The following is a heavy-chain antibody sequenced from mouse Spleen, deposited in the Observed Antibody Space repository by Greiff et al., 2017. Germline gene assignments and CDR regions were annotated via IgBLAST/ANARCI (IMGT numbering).Heavy chain of an antibody. CDR2: IDPENGDT. Sequence: EVMLVESGAELVRPGASVKLSCTASGFNFKDDYMHWVKQRPEQGLEWIGWIDPENGDTEYASKFQGKATITADTSSNTAYLQLSSLTSEDTAVYYCTTRFAYWGQGTLVTVSA. J-gene: IGHJ3*01. V-gene: IGHV14-4*01. CDR1: GFNFKDDY. CDR3: TTRFAY.